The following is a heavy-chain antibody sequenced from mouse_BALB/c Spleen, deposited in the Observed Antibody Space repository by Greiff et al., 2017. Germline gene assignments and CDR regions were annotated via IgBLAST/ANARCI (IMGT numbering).Heavy chain of an antibody. CDR3: ANLPY. CDR1: GFNIKDTY. Sequence: VQLQQSGAELVKPGASVKLSCTASGFNIKDTYMHWVKQRPEQGLEWIGEINPSNGRTNYNEKFKSKATLTVDKSSSTAYMQLSSLTSEDSAVYYCANLPYWGQGTTLTVSS. J-gene: IGHJ2*01. V-gene: IGHV1S81*02. CDR2: INPSNGRT.